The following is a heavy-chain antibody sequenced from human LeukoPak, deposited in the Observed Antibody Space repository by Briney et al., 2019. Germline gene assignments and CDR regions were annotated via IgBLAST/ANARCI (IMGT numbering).Heavy chain of an antibody. CDR1: GYTFTSYD. D-gene: IGHD4-17*01. CDR3: ARGWDDYGDNWFDP. Sequence: ASVKVSCKASGYTFTSYDINWVRQATGQGLEWMGWMNPNSGNTGYAQKFQGRVTITRNTSISTAYMELSSLRSEDTAVYYCARGWDDYGDNWFDPWGQGTLVTVSS. CDR2: MNPNSGNT. V-gene: IGHV1-8*03. J-gene: IGHJ5*02.